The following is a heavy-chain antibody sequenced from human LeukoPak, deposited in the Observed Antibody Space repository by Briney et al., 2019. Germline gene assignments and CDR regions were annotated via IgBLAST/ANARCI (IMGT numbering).Heavy chain of an antibody. Sequence: GGSLRLSCAASGFTFDDYAMHWVRQAPGKGLEWVSGISWNSGSIGYADSVKGRFTISRDNAKNSLYLQMNSLRAEDTALYYCARGFPLWGQGTMVTVSS. D-gene: IGHD2/OR15-2a*01. V-gene: IGHV3-9*01. J-gene: IGHJ3*01. CDR1: GFTFDDYA. CDR3: ARGFPL. CDR2: ISWNSGSI.